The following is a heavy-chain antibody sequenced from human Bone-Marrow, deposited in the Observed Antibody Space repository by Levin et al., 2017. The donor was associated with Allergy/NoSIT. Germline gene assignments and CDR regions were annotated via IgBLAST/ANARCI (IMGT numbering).Heavy chain of an antibody. CDR2: IYYTGST. Sequence: SETLSLTCTVSGGSINNYYWHWIRQPPGKGLEWIGYIYYTGSTNYNPSLKSRLTISVDTSKNQFSLKLSSVTGADTALYYCARDLPQGDGMDVWGQGTTVTVSS. CDR1: GGSINNYY. J-gene: IGHJ6*02. V-gene: IGHV4-59*01. CDR3: ARDLPQGDGMDV. D-gene: IGHD3-16*01.